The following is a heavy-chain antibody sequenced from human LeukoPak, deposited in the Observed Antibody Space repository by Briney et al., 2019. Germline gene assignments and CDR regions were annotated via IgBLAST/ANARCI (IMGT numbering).Heavy chain of an antibody. Sequence: SETLSLTCTVSGVSISSNYWSWIRQPPGKGLEWIGYIYNGGSTNYNPSLKSRVTISVDTSKNQFSLKLTSVTAADTAVHYCATLRDGYEFDYWGQGTLVTVSS. CDR3: ATLRDGYEFDY. D-gene: IGHD5-24*01. CDR2: IYNGGST. J-gene: IGHJ4*02. V-gene: IGHV4-59*01. CDR1: GVSISSNY.